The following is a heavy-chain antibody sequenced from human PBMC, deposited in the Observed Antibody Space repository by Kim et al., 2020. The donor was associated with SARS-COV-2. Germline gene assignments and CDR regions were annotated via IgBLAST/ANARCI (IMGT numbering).Heavy chain of an antibody. V-gene: IGHV3-30*18. J-gene: IGHJ6*02. CDR1: GFTFSSYG. CDR3: AKDSEGEPYYYYGMDV. Sequence: GGSLRLSCAASGFTFSSYGMHWVRQAPGKGLEWVAVISYDGSNKYYADSVKGRFTISRDNSKNTLYLQMNSLRAEDTAVYYCAKDSEGEPYYYYGMDVWGQGTTVTVSS. CDR2: ISYDGSNK.